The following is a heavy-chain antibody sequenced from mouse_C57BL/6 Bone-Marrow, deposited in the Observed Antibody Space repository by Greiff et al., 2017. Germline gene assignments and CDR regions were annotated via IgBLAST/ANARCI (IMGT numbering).Heavy chain of an antibody. Sequence: VMLVESGGDLVKPGGSLKLSCAASGFTFSSYGMSWVRQTPDKRLEWVATISSGGSYTYYPDSVKGRFTISRDNAKNTLYLQMSSLKSEDTAMYYCARQGIYYYGSSYVFHVHYYAMDYWGQGTSVTVSS. V-gene: IGHV5-6*01. CDR1: GFTFSSYG. J-gene: IGHJ4*01. CDR3: ARQGIYYYGSSYVFHVHYYAMDY. CDR2: ISSGGSYT. D-gene: IGHD1-1*01.